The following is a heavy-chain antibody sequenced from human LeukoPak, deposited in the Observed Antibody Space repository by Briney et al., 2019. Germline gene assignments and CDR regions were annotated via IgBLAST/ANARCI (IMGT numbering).Heavy chain of an antibody. Sequence: PGRSLRLSCAASGFTFGTYAMHWVRQAPGKGLEWVADISYDGTNKYYADSVKGRFTISRDNSRNTLYLQMNSLRAEDTAVYYCARGIVEDFDWFCIGHWGQGTLVTVSS. J-gene: IGHJ4*02. CDR1: GFTFGTYA. CDR3: ARGIVEDFDWFCIGH. V-gene: IGHV3-30*04. D-gene: IGHD3-9*01. CDR2: ISYDGTNK.